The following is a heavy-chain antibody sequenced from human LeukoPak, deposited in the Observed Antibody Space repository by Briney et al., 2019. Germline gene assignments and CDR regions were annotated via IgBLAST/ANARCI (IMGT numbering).Heavy chain of an antibody. V-gene: IGHV1-2*02. CDR2: INPNSGGT. CDR1: GYTFTGYY. J-gene: IGHJ4*02. Sequence: ASVKVSCKASGYTFTGYYMHWVRQAPGQGLEWMGWINPNSGGTNYAQKFQGRVTMTRDTSISTAYMELRSLRSDDTAVYYCAREQRQAPSGTGTTPAMIDYWGQGTLVTVSS. CDR3: AREQRQAPSGTGTTPAMIDY. D-gene: IGHD1-1*01.